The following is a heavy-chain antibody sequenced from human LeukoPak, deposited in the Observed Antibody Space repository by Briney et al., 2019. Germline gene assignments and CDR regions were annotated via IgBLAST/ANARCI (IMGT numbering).Heavy chain of an antibody. D-gene: IGHD2-21*02. Sequence: GGSLRLSCAASGFIFNSYTMNWVRQAPGKGLEWVSMISSTSSTIYYANSVKGRFTISRDNAKNLLYLQMNSLRADDTAVYFCAKEVPYCGGDCSALVDHWGQGTLVTVSS. CDR3: AKEVPYCGGDCSALVDH. CDR1: GFIFNSYT. V-gene: IGHV3-48*04. J-gene: IGHJ4*02. CDR2: ISSTSSTI.